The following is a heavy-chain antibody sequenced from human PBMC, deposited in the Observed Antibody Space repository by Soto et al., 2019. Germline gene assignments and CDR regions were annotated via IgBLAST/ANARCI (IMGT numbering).Heavy chain of an antibody. D-gene: IGHD4-17*01. J-gene: IGHJ5*02. CDR3: RHIMTTVPTP. CDR2: IYWDDDK. V-gene: IGHV2-5*02. Sequence: QITLKESGPTLVKPTQTLTLTCTFSGFSLSTSGVGVNWIRQPPGKALEWLALIYWDDDKRYSPSLKSRLTITKDTSKNQVVLTMTTMDPVDTAPYYCRHIMTTVPTPWGQGTLVTVSS. CDR1: GFSLSTSGVG.